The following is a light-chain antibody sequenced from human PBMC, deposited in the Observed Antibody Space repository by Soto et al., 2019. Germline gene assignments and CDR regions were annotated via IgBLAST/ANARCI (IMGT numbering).Light chain of an antibody. CDR2: EVS. Sequence: QSVLTQPASVSGSPGQSITISCTGTSSDVGGYNYVSWYQQHPGKAPKLMIYEVSNRPSGVSNRFSGSKSGNTASLTISGLQAEDEADYYCSSYTSSSTRCVFGTGTQLTVL. V-gene: IGLV2-14*01. CDR3: SSYTSSSTRCV. CDR1: SSDVGGYNY. J-gene: IGLJ7*01.